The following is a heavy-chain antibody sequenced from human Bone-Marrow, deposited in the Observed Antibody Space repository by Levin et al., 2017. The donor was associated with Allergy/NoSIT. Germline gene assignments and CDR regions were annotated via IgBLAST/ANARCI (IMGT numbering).Heavy chain of an antibody. CDR3: AKDGLGELFGYYYYGMDV. Sequence: GGSLRLSCAASGFTFSSYGMHWVRQAPGKGLEWVAVISYDGSNKYYADSVKGRFTISRDNSKNTLYLQMNSLRAEDTAVYYCAKDGLGELFGYYYYGMDVWGQGTTVTVSS. CDR2: ISYDGSNK. CDR1: GFTFSSYG. J-gene: IGHJ6*02. D-gene: IGHD3-16*01. V-gene: IGHV3-30*18.